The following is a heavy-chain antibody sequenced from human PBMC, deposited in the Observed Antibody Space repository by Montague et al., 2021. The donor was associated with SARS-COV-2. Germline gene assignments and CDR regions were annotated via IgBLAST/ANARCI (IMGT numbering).Heavy chain of an antibody. CDR1: GDSITSKTHY. J-gene: IGHJ6*03. D-gene: IGHD3-3*01. V-gene: IGHV4-61*02. CDR2: LLTSGAT. CDR3: ARDSPHFDFWRGHYGDKYYMDI. Sequence: TLSLTCTVSGDSITSKTHYWDWVRQPAGKGLEWIGRLLTSGATNFNPSLKSRLTISRDTSKNEFYLKLSSVTAVDTAVYYCARDSPHFDFWRGHYGDKYYMDIWGKGTTVTV.